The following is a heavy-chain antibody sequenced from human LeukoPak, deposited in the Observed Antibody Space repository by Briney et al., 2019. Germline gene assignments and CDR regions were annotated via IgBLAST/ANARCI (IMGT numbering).Heavy chain of an antibody. Sequence: SETLSLTCAVSGGSISSGGYSWSWIRQPPGKGLEWIGYIYHSGSTYYNPSLKSQVTISVDRSKNQFSLKLSSVTAADTAAYYCARGGMGKAAFDIWGQGTMVTVSS. CDR3: ARGGMGKAAFDI. D-gene: IGHD6-13*01. V-gene: IGHV4-30-2*01. J-gene: IGHJ3*02. CDR2: IYHSGST. CDR1: GGSISSGGYS.